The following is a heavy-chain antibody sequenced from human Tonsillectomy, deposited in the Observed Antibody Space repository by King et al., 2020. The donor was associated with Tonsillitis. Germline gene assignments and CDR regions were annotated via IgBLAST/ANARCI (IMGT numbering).Heavy chain of an antibody. CDR3: ARKNGASFDY. CDR2: IGTAGDA. Sequence: VQLVESGGGFVQPGGSLRLSCAASGFAFSSFDMHWVRQPAGKGLEWVSIIGTAGDAYYAGSVKGRFTISRENAKNSLYLQMNSLRAGDTAVYYCARKNGASFDYWGQGTLVTVSS. D-gene: IGHD1-26*01. V-gene: IGHV3-13*01. J-gene: IGHJ4*02. CDR1: GFAFSSFD.